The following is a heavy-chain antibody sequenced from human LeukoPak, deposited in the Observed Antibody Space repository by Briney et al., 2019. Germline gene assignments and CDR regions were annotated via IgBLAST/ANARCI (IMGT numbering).Heavy chain of an antibody. J-gene: IGHJ4*02. CDR3: ARGPYSSSWLDY. CDR1: GFTFSSYX. D-gene: IGHD6-13*01. V-gene: IGHV3-30*03. CDR2: ISYDGNNN. Sequence: GGSLRLSCAASGFTFSSYXXHXVXQAPGXXLEWVAAISYDGNNNYYADSVKGRFTIHRHNSKNTLSLQMNRLRAEDTAVYYCARGPYSSSWLDYWGQGTLVTVSS.